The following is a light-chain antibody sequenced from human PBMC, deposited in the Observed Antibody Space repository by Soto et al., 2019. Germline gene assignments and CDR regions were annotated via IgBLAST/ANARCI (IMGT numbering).Light chain of an antibody. CDR3: QHYKSYSEA. V-gene: IGKV1-5*03. Sequence: DIGITQSPSTLSGSVGDRVAITCRASQTISSWVDWYQQKPGKAPKLLIYKASTLKSGVPSRFSGSGSGTECTLTISSLQPDEGATYYCQHYKSYSEAFGQGTKVDIK. CDR1: QTISSW. J-gene: IGKJ1*01. CDR2: KAS.